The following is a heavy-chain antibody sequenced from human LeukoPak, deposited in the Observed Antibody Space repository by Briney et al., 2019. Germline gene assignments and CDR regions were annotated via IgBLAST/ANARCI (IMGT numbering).Heavy chain of an antibody. CDR1: GGTFSSYA. J-gene: IGHJ4*02. CDR3: ARANQGGYASTFDY. Sequence: PSVKFSCKASGGTFSSYAISWVRQAPGQGLEWMGGIIPIFSTANYAQKFQGRVTITADESTSTAYMELSSLRSEDTAVYYCARANQGGYASTFDYWGQGTLVTVSS. V-gene: IGHV1-69*13. D-gene: IGHD5-12*01. CDR2: IIPIFSTA.